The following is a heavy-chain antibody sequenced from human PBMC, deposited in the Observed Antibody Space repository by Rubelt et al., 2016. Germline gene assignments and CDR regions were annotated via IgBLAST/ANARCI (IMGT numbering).Heavy chain of an antibody. CDR2: INTNTGNP. Sequence: QAQLVQSGSELKKPGASVKVSCKASGYTFTSYAMHWVRQAPGQGLEWLGWINTNTGNPTYAQGFTGRFVFSLEPSVSTAYRQISSLKAEDTAVDYCARGSRDWFDPWGQGTLVTVSS. V-gene: IGHV7-4-1*02. CDR1: GYTFTSYA. D-gene: IGHD6-6*01. CDR3: ARGSRDWFDP. J-gene: IGHJ5*02.